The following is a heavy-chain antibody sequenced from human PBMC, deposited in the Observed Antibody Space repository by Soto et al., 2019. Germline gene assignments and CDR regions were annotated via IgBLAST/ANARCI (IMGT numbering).Heavy chain of an antibody. CDR1: GFTFSSYG. J-gene: IGHJ4*02. V-gene: IGHV3-33*01. Sequence: PGGSLRLSCAASGFTFSSYGMHWVRQAPGKGLEWVAVIWYDGSNKYYADSVKGRFTISRDNSKNTLYLQMNSLRAEDTAVYYCAREEYYDILTGYYTYFDYWGQGTLVTVSS. CDR2: IWYDGSNK. CDR3: AREEYYDILTGYYTYFDY. D-gene: IGHD3-9*01.